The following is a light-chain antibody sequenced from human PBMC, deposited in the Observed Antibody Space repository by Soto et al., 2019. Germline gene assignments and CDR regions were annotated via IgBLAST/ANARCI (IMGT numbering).Light chain of an antibody. CDR2: DVS. CDR1: SSDVGGYEF. CDR3: SSYTSSSPLYV. J-gene: IGLJ1*01. Sequence: QSALTQPASVSGSPGQSITISCTGTSSDVGGYEFVLWYQQHPGKAPKLMIYDVSNRPSGVSNRFSGSKSGNTASLTISGLQAEDEAHYYCSSYTSSSPLYVFGTGTKVTVL. V-gene: IGLV2-14*01.